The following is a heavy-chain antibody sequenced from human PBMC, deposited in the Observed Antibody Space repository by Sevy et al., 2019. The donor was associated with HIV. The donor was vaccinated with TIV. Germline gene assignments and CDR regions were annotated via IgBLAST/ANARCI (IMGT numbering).Heavy chain of an antibody. D-gene: IGHD2-2*01. V-gene: IGHV3-7*03. CDR1: GFTFSRYW. CDR2: IKKDGSEK. CDR3: ARDCSSTNCLWGLDV. Sequence: GGSLRLSCAASGFTFSRYWMSWVRQAPGKGLEWVANIKKDGSEKYYVDSLKGRFTISRDNAKNSLYLQMNSLRAEDTALYYWARDCSSTNCLWGLDVWGQGTTVTVSS. J-gene: IGHJ6*02.